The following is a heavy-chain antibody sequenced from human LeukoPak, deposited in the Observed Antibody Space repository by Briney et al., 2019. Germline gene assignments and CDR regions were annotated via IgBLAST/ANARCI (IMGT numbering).Heavy chain of an antibody. CDR1: GDSISSSNSY. Sequence: SETLSLTCTVSGDSISSSNSYWGWVRQPPGKGLEWIGSMWFGATTSYDPSLKSRVTISIDPSKNQFSLKLSSVTAADTALYYCARGRRGSYFQDYWGRGTLVTVSS. J-gene: IGHJ4*02. CDR2: MWFGATT. V-gene: IGHV4-39*07. CDR3: ARGRRGSYFQDY. D-gene: IGHD1-26*01.